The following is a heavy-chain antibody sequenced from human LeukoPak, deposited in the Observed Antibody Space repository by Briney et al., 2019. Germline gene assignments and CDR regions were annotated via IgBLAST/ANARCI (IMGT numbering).Heavy chain of an antibody. V-gene: IGHV4-39*01. CDR1: GGSISSSSYF. CDR2: IYYSGST. CDR3: ARHRFGGFYYFDY. D-gene: IGHD3-10*01. J-gene: IGHJ4*02. Sequence: PSETLSLTCTVSGGSISSSSYFWGWIRQPPGKGLEWIGSIYYSGSTYYNPSLKSRVTISVDTSKNQFSLKLTSVTASDTAVYYCARHRFGGFYYFDYWGQGTLVTVSS.